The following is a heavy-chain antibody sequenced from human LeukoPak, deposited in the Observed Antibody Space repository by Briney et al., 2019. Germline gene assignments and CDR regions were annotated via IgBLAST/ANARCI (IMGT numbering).Heavy chain of an antibody. CDR2: INHSGST. J-gene: IGHJ5*02. V-gene: IGHV4-34*01. CDR3: ARRKLWSGRGGRFDP. CDR1: GGSFSGYY. Sequence: SETLSLTCAVYGGSFSGYYWSWIRQPPGKGLEWIGEINHSGSTNYNPSLKSGVTISVDTSKNQFSLKLSSVTAADTAVYYCARRKLWSGRGGRFDPWGQGTLVTVSS. D-gene: IGHD5-18*01.